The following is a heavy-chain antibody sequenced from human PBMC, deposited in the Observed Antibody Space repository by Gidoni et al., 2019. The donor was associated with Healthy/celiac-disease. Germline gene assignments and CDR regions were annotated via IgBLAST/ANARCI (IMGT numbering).Heavy chain of an antibody. CDR3: ARDRFYYDFWSGYYMDYYYGMDV. Sequence: QVQLVESGGGLVKPGGSLRLSCAASGFTFSDYYMSWIRKAPGKGLEWVSYISSSGSTIYYADSVKGRFTISRDNAKNSLYLQMNSLRAEDTAVYYCARDRFYYDFWSGYYMDYYYGMDVWGQGTTVTVSS. J-gene: IGHJ6*02. V-gene: IGHV3-11*01. D-gene: IGHD3-3*01. CDR2: ISSSGSTI. CDR1: GFTFSDYY.